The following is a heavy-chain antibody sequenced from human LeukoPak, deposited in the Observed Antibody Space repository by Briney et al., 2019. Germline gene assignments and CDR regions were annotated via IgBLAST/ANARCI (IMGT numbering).Heavy chain of an antibody. CDR1: GFTVSSNY. Sequence: PGGSLRLSCAASGFTVSSNYMSWVRQAPGKGLEWVSVIYTAGTTHHADSVKGRFTISRDNSKNTLFLQMNSLRAEDTAVYYCAKDDIEYDILTGYYPDYWGQGTLVTVSS. CDR2: IYTAGTT. J-gene: IGHJ4*02. CDR3: AKDDIEYDILTGYYPDY. D-gene: IGHD3-9*01. V-gene: IGHV3-66*02.